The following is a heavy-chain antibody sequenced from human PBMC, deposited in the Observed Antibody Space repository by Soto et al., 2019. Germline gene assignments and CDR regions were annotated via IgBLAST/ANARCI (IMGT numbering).Heavy chain of an antibody. V-gene: IGHV3-30*18. J-gene: IGHJ4*02. CDR2: MSYDGSSK. D-gene: IGHD6-13*01. Sequence: QVQLVESGGGVVQPGMSLRLSCAASGFPFSRYGMHWARQAPGKGLEWLAVMSYDGSSKYYADSVKSRFNISRDNSKDTLYLQMNSRRGEDTAVYYCAKNPREWQHLYYFDYWGQGTLVTVSS. CDR3: AKNPREWQHLYYFDY. CDR1: GFPFSRYG.